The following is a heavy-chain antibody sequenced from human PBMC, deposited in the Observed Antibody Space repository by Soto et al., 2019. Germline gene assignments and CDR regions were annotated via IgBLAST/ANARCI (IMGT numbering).Heavy chain of an antibody. J-gene: IGHJ6*02. D-gene: IGHD6-13*01. CDR2: INHSGST. CDR3: AKDAPRAAAGTLTGVYYGMDV. CDR1: GGSFSGYY. V-gene: IGHV4-34*01. Sequence: SETLSLTCAVYGGSFSGYYWSWIRQPPGKGLGWIGEINHSGSTNYNPSLKSRVTISVDTSKNQFSLKLSSVTAADTAVYYCAKDAPRAAAGTLTGVYYGMDVWGQGTTVTASS.